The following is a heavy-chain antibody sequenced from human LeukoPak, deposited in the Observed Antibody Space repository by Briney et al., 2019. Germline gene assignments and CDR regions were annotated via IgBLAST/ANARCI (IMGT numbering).Heavy chain of an antibody. D-gene: IGHD6-6*01. CDR3: VKASSSSPQYNWFDA. V-gene: IGHV3-23*01. J-gene: IGHJ5*02. CDR2: VSGTGGRT. Sequence: GSLRLSCAASGFTFSSYWMNWARQAPGKGLEWVSVVSGTGGRTYYADSVKGRFTISRDNSKNTLYLQMNSLRAEDTALYYCVKASSSSPQYNWFDAWGQGTLVTVSS. CDR1: GFTFSSYW.